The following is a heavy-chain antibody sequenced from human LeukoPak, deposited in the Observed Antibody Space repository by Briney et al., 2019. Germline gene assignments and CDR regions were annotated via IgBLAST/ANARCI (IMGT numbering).Heavy chain of an antibody. Sequence: AGVSLRLSCAASGSTISNYWMSWVRQAPGKGLEWVATINQDGSGKYYVDSVKGRFTISRDSAKNSLYLQMNSLTAEDTAVYYCARDLFDYWGQGTLVTVSS. CDR2: INQDGSGK. CDR3: ARDLFDY. CDR1: GSTISNYW. V-gene: IGHV3-7*01. J-gene: IGHJ4*02.